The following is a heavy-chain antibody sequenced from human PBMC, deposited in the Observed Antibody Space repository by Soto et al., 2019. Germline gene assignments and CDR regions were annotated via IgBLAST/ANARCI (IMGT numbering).Heavy chain of an antibody. CDR2: IIPIFGTA. D-gene: IGHD2-2*01. J-gene: IGHJ6*02. V-gene: IGHV1-69*06. CDR3: ARAPVGRYCSSTSCPTSIWWYYYDGMVV. CDR1: GGTFSSYA. Sequence: QVQLVQSGADVKKPRSSVKVSCKASGGTFSSYAISWVRQAPGQGLEWMGGIIPIFGTANYAQKFQGRVTITADKSTSTAYMELSSLRSEDTAVDYGARAPVGRYCSSTSCPTSIWWYYYDGMVVWCQGTTVTVSS.